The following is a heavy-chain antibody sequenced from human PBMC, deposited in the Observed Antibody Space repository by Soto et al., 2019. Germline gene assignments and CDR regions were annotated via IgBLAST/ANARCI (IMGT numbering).Heavy chain of an antibody. V-gene: IGHV1-18*01. CDR1: GYTFTSYG. CDR2: ISAYNGNT. CDR3: AREGIPIVATIFYYYYYMDV. J-gene: IGHJ6*03. D-gene: IGHD5-12*01. Sequence: ASVKVSCKASGYTFTSYGISWVRQAPGQGLEWMGWISAYNGNTNYAQKLQGRVTMTTDTSTSTAYMELRSLRSDDTAVYYCAREGIPIVATIFYYYYYMDVWGKGTTVTVSS.